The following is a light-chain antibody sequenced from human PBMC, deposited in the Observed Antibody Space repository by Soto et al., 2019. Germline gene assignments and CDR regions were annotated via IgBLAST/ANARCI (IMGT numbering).Light chain of an antibody. CDR3: QQYSNSPET. J-gene: IGKJ1*01. CDR2: GAS. V-gene: IGKV3-20*01. Sequence: EIVLTQSPGTLSLSPGDRATLFCRASQGVSDNYLAWYQQKPGQAPRLLMFGASNRATGFPDRFSGSGSGTDFTLTISRLEPEDFAVYYCQQYSNSPETFGQGTTVEFK. CDR1: QGVSDNY.